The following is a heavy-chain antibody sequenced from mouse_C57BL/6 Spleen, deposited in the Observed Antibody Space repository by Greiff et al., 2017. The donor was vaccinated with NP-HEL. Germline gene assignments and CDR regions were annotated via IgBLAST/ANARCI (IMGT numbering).Heavy chain of an antibody. Sequence: EVQLQESGAELVRPGASVKLSCTASGFNITDYYMHWVKQRPEQGLEWIGRIDPEDGDTEYAPKFQGKATMTADTSSNTAYLQLSSLTSEDTAVYYCTTGLGRGDYFDYWGQGTTLTVSS. CDR2: IDPEDGDT. J-gene: IGHJ2*01. CDR3: TTGLGRGDYFDY. V-gene: IGHV14-1*01. D-gene: IGHD4-1*01. CDR1: GFNITDYY.